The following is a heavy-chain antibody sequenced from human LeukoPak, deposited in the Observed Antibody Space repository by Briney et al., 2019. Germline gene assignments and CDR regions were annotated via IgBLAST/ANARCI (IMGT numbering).Heavy chain of an antibody. CDR1: GASINSYS. Sequence: KSSETLSLTCTVSGASINSYSWNWIRQPPGKGLEWIGYIYYSGSSNYNPSLQSRVIISVDTSKSQFSLKLSSVTAADTAVYYCARLFRIIMVRGVITYDAFDMWGQGTKVTVSP. D-gene: IGHD3-10*01. J-gene: IGHJ3*02. CDR2: IYYSGSS. V-gene: IGHV4-59*08. CDR3: ARLFRIIMVRGVITYDAFDM.